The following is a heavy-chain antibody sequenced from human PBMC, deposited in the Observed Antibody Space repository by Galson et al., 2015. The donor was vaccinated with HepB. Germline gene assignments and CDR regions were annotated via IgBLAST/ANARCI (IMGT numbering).Heavy chain of an antibody. CDR2: ISSSGSTI. V-gene: IGHV3-11*01. CDR3: ARDQGYYGSGSYPLADAFDI. D-gene: IGHD3-10*01. J-gene: IGHJ3*02. CDR1: GFTFSDYY. Sequence: SLRLSCAASGFTFSDYYMSWIRQAPGKGLEWVSYISSSGSTIYYADSVKGRFTISRDNAKNSLYLQMNSLRAEDTAVYYCARDQGYYGSGSYPLADAFDIWGQGTMVTVSS.